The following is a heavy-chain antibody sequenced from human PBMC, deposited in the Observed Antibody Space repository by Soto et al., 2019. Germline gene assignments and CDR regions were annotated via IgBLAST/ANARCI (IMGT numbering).Heavy chain of an antibody. Sequence: EVQLLDSGGGLVQPGGSLRLSCAASGFTFSSYAMNWVRQAPGKGLEWVSVISGSGDSTYYADSVKGRFTLSRHNSKNTLYLQMNSLRAEDTAVYYCARRGPGTYFDYWGQGTLVTVSS. CDR3: ARRGPGTYFDY. J-gene: IGHJ4*02. CDR2: ISGSGDST. D-gene: IGHD6-13*01. CDR1: GFTFSSYA. V-gene: IGHV3-23*01.